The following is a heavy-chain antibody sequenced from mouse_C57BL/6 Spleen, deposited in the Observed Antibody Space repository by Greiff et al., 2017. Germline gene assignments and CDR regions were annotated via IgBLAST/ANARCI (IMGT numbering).Heavy chain of an antibody. CDR1: GYTFTDYN. CDR2: INPNNGGT. Sequence: VQLKESGPELVKPGASVKIPCKASGYTFTDYNMDWVKQSHGKSLEWIGDINPNNGGTIYNQKFKGKATLTVDKSSSTAYMELRSLTSEDTAVYYCARERDYDYDWYFDVWGTGTTVTVSS. V-gene: IGHV1-18*01. J-gene: IGHJ1*03. CDR3: ARERDYDYDWYFDV. D-gene: IGHD2-4*01.